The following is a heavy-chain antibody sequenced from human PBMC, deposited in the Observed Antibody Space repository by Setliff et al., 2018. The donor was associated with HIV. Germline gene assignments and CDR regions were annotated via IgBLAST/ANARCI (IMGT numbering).Heavy chain of an antibody. CDR2: ISSSNSYM. CDR1: GFTFNSYS. V-gene: IGHV3-21*04. D-gene: IGHD5-12*01. J-gene: IGHJ4*02. Sequence: GGSLRLSCAASGFTFNSYSMNWVRQAPGKGLEWVSSISSSNSYMYYADSMKGRFTISRDNAKNSLYLQMNSLRAEDTAVYYCARVNSGGYNYKSFFDYWGQGTLVTVSS. CDR3: ARVNSGGYNYKSFFDY.